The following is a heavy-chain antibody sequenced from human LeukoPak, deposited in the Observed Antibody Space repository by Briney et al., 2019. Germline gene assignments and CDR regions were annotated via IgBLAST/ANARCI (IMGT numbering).Heavy chain of an antibody. J-gene: IGHJ4*02. Sequence: GGSLRLSCAASGFTFSSYGMHWVRQAPGKGLEWVAVISYDGSNKYYADSVKGRFTISRDNSKNTLYLQMNSLRAEDTAVYYCAKPWSGGRHFDYWGQGTLVTVS. CDR1: GFTFSSYG. CDR3: AKPWSGGRHFDY. CDR2: ISYDGSNK. V-gene: IGHV3-30*18. D-gene: IGHD3-16*01.